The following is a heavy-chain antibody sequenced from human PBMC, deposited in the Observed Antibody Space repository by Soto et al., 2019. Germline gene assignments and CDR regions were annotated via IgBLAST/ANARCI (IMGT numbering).Heavy chain of an antibody. CDR3: ARDDDYDSSGHVFDY. V-gene: IGHV3-30-3*01. CDR1: GFTFSSYA. CDR2: ISYDGSNK. Sequence: PGGSLRLSCAASGFTFSSYAMHWVRQAPGKGLEWVAVISYDGSNKYYADSVKGRFTISRDNSKNTLYLQMNSLRAEDTAVYYCARDDDYDSSGHVFDYWGQGTLVSAAS. D-gene: IGHD3-22*01. J-gene: IGHJ4*02.